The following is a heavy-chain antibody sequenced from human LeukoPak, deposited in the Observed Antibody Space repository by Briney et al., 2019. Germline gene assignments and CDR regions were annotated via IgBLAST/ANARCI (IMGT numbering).Heavy chain of an antibody. J-gene: IGHJ5*02. CDR2: INWNGGST. CDR3: ARDVAVGGANNWFDP. D-gene: IGHD6-19*01. CDR1: GFTFDDYG. Sequence: GGSLRLSCAASGFTFDDYGMSWVRQAPGKGLEWVSGINWNGGSTGYADSVKGRFTISRDNAKNSLYLQMNSLRAEDTALYYCARDVAVGGANNWFDPWGQGTLVTVSS. V-gene: IGHV3-20*04.